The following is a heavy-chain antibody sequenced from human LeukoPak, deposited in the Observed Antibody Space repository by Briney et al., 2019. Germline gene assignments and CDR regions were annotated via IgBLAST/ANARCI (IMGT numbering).Heavy chain of an antibody. CDR1: GGSFSDYY. J-gene: IGHJ4*02. CDR2: INHSGST. Sequence: KPSETLSLTCAVYGGSFSDYYWSWIRQPPGKGLEWIGEINHSGSTNYNPSLKGRVTISVDTSKNQFSLKLSSVTAADTAVYYCARGQWLDNYWGQGTLVTVSS. D-gene: IGHD6-19*01. CDR3: ARGQWLDNY. V-gene: IGHV4-34*01.